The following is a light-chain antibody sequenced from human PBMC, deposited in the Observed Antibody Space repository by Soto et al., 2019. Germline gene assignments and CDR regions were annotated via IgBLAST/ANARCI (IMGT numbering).Light chain of an antibody. CDR1: QGVSSD. V-gene: IGKV3-15*01. Sequence: EIVMTQSPATLSVSPGERATLSCRASQGVSSDLAWYQQKAGQAPRLLINAASTRATGIPARFSGSGSGTEFTLTIRSLQSEDSAVYYCQQYNDWWTFGQGTKVEIK. CDR2: AAS. CDR3: QQYNDWWT. J-gene: IGKJ1*01.